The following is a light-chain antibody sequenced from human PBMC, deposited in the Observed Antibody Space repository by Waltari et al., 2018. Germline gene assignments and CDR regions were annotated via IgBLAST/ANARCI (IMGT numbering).Light chain of an antibody. CDR1: QSLLHSNGNTY. V-gene: IGKV2-28*01. J-gene: IGKJ4*01. CDR3: MQALQTPLT. Sequence: DIVMTQSPLSLPVTPGEPASISCRSSQSLLHSNGNTYLDWYLQKPGQSQQLLIYLGSNRASGVPDRFSGSESGTDFTLKISRVEAEDVGVYYCMQALQTPLTFGGGTKVEIK. CDR2: LGS.